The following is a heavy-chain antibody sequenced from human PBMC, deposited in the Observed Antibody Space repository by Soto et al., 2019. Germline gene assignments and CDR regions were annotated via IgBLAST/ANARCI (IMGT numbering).Heavy chain of an antibody. CDR3: ARAELGPRGNYFDY. D-gene: IGHD7-27*01. J-gene: IGHJ4*02. CDR2: IIPIFGTA. CDR1: GGTFSSYA. V-gene: IGHV1-69*13. Sequence: SVKVSCKASGGTFSSYAISWVRQAPGQGLEWMGGIIPIFGTANYAQKFQGRVTITAGESTSTAYMELSSLRSEDTAVYYCARAELGPRGNYFDYWGQGTLVTVSS.